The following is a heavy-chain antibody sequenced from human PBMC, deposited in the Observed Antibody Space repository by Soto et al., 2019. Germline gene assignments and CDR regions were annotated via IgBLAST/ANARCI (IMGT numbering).Heavy chain of an antibody. CDR1: GGSISSGGYY. D-gene: IGHD2-2*01. CDR2: IYYSGST. V-gene: IGHV4-31*03. CDR3: AKDLVVVPAATWPVMWDAFDI. J-gene: IGHJ3*02. Sequence: TLSLTCTVSGGSISSGGYYWSWIRQHPGKGLEWIGYIYYSGSTYYNPSLKSRVTISVDTSKNQFSLKLSSVTAADTAVYYCAKDLVVVPAATWPVMWDAFDIWGQGTMVTVSS.